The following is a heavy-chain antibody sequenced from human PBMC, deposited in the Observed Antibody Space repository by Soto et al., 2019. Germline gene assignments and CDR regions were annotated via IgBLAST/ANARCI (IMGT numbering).Heavy chain of an antibody. V-gene: IGHV1-2*06. CDR2: INPKNGDT. CDR3: AKFKQAPNGIDF. D-gene: IGHD2-8*01. J-gene: IGHJ4*02. Sequence: SVKVSCKASGYTFTAFYLYWVRQAPGQGLEWVGRINPKNGDTNYAQRFQGRVTMTRDTSISKGYLELSSLRSDDTAFYYCAKFKQAPNGIDFWGQGTLVTVSS. CDR1: GYTFTAFY.